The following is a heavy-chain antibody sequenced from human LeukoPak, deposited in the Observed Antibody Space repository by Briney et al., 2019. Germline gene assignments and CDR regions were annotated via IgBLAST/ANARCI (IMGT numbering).Heavy chain of an antibody. Sequence: ASVTVSCKASGYAFTGYYIHWVRQAPGQGLEWMGWINPNSGGTKCAQKFQGRVTMTRDTAITTAYMGLSRLRSDDTAVYYCAKGRVVAGSKSLTYHWFDPWGQGTLVTVSS. V-gene: IGHV1-2*02. CDR1: GYAFTGYY. D-gene: IGHD6-19*01. CDR3: AKGRVVAGSKSLTYHWFDP. J-gene: IGHJ5*02. CDR2: INPNSGGT.